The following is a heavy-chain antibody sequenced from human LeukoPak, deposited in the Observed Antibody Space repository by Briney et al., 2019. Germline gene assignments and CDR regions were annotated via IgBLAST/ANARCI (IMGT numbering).Heavy chain of an antibody. J-gene: IGHJ4*02. Sequence: GGSLRLSCAASGFIFSNYWMYWVRQAPGKGLEWVAVISYDGSNKYYADSVKGRFTISRDNSKNTLYLQMNSLRAEDTAVYYCARDRGYSYGPFDYWGQGTLVTVSS. CDR3: ARDRGYSYGPFDY. CDR1: GFIFSNYW. V-gene: IGHV3-30*03. D-gene: IGHD5-18*01. CDR2: ISYDGSNK.